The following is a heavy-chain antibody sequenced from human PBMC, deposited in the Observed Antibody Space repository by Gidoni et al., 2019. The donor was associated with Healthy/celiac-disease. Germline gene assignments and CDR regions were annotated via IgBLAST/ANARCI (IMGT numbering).Heavy chain of an antibody. D-gene: IGHD6-19*01. CDR3: AREAGGSGWQYFDY. J-gene: IGHJ4*02. Sequence: RDNSKNTLYLQMNSLRAEDTAVYYCAREAGGSGWQYFDYWGQGTLVTVSS. V-gene: IGHV3-30*07.